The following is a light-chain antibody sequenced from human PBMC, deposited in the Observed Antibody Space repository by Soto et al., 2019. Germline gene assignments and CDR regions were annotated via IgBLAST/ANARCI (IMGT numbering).Light chain of an antibody. Sequence: ENVLTQSPGTLSLSPGEEATLSCRASQSVNNNYLAWYQQIPGQPPRLLIYGASSRATGIPDRFSGRGSGTDFTLTIARLEPEDFAVYYCQRDDNSSWTFGPGTKVDIK. CDR2: GAS. V-gene: IGKV3-20*01. CDR1: QSVNNNY. J-gene: IGKJ1*01. CDR3: QRDDNSSWT.